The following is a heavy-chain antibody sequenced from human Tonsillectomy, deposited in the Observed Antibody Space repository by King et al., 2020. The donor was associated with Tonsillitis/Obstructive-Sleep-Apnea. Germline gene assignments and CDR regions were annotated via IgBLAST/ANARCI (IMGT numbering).Heavy chain of an antibody. D-gene: IGHD5-18*01. CDR1: GFTFDDYA. V-gene: IGHV3-9*01. CDR3: AKDIGTYSYGYSGFDY. CDR2: ISWNSGSI. J-gene: IGHJ4*02. Sequence: DVQLVESGGGLVQPGRSLRLSCAASGFTFDDYAMHWVRQVPGKGLEWVSGISWNSGSIGYAESVKGRFTISRDNAKNSLYLQMNSLRAEDTALYYCAKDIGTYSYGYSGFDYWGQGTLVTVSS.